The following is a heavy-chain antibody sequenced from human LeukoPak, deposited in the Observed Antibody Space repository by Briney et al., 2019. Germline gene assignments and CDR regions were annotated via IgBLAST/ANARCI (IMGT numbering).Heavy chain of an antibody. CDR2: INPNSGGT. Sequence: ASVKVSCKASGYTFTAYYVHWVRQAPGQGLEWMGWINPNSGGTNYAQKFQGWVTMTRDTSISTAYMELSRLRSDDTAVYYCARVGSSSWYGRDYFDYWGQGTLVTVSS. J-gene: IGHJ4*02. D-gene: IGHD6-13*01. CDR3: ARVGSSSWYGRDYFDY. CDR1: GYTFTAYY. V-gene: IGHV1-2*04.